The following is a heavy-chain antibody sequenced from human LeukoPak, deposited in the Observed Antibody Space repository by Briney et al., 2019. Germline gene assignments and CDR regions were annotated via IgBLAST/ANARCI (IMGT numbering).Heavy chain of an antibody. CDR3: TTDSYYDFWSGSDTGLFDY. CDR1: GFTFSSYA. V-gene: IGHV3-15*01. CDR2: IKSKTDGGTT. D-gene: IGHD3-3*01. Sequence: GGSLRLSCAASGFTFSSYAMSWVRQAPGKGREWGGRIKSKTDGGTTDYAAPVKGRFTISRDDSTNTLYLQMNSLKTEDTAVYYCTTDSYYDFWSGSDTGLFDYWGQGTLVTVSS. J-gene: IGHJ4*02.